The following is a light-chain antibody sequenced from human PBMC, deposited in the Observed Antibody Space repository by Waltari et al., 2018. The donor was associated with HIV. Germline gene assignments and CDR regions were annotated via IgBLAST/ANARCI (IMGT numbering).Light chain of an antibody. CDR2: GDV. CDR3: CSYAGNPYV. Sequence: QSVLTQPPSVSGAPGQTITISCSGATSNVGGHQNVHWYQHLPGTAPKLLIYGDVNRPSGVPDRFSASKSGTSASLAITGLQAEDEADYYCCSYAGNPYVFGTGTKVTVL. V-gene: IGLV1-40*01. CDR1: TSNVGGHQN. J-gene: IGLJ1*01.